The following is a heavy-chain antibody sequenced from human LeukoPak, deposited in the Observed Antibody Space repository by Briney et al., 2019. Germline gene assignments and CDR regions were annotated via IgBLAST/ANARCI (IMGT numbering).Heavy chain of an antibody. CDR1: TGSISSGSYC. D-gene: IGHD3-22*01. V-gene: IGHV4-31*03. J-gene: IGHJ3*02. Sequence: SQSLSLTCTVSTGSISSGSYCWNWLRHQPGRGREWIGFLYCSGSTFYNPSLNSRVTIAVDTSKNQFSLKLSSVTAAGTAVYYWARAPEGYYYDSFGAFDIWGRGPMVTVSS. CDR2: LYCSGST. CDR3: ARAPEGYYYDSFGAFDI.